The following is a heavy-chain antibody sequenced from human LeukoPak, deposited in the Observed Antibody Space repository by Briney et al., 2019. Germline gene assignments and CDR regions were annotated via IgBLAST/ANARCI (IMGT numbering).Heavy chain of an antibody. Sequence: SETLSLTCTVSDGSITSYYWNWIRQPPGKGLEWIGNIYNSGSTDYNPSLKSRVTISLNTSKNQISLKLSSVTAADTAVYYCARDKGPYWYFDLWGRGTLVTVSS. CDR1: DGSITSYY. CDR2: IYNSGST. CDR3: ARDKGPYWYFDL. V-gene: IGHV4-59*01. J-gene: IGHJ2*01.